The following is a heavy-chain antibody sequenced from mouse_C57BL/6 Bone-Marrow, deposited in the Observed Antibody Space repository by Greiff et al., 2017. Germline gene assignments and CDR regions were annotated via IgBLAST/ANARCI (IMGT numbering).Heavy chain of an antibody. D-gene: IGHD2-5*01. CDR1: GYSITSDY. CDR3: ARFLYSNSYYYAMDY. V-gene: IGHV3-8*01. J-gene: IGHJ4*01. CDR2: ISYSGST. Sequence: DVKLQESGPGLAKPSQTLSLTCSVTGYSITSDYWNWIRKFPGNKLEYMGYISYSGSTYYNPSLKSRISITLDTSKNQYYLQLNSVTTEDTATDYCARFLYSNSYYYAMDYRGQGTSVPVSS.